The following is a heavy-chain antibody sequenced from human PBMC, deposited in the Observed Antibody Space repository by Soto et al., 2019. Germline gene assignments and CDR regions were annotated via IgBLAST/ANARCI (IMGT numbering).Heavy chain of an antibody. CDR3: ARDSDYYDSSGYSRGGYYYYGMDV. V-gene: IGHV3-21*01. D-gene: IGHD3-22*01. J-gene: IGHJ6*02. CDR2: ISSSSSYI. Sequence: EVQLVESGGGLVKPGGSLRLSCAASGFTFSSYSMNWVRQAPGKGLEWVSSISSSSSYIYYADSVKGRFTISRDNAKNTLCLQMNSQRAEDTSVYYCARDSDYYDSSGYSRGGYYYYGMDVWGQGTTVTVSS. CDR1: GFTFSSYS.